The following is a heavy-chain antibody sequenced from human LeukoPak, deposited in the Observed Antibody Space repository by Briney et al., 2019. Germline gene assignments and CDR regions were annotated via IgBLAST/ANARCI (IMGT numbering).Heavy chain of an antibody. D-gene: IGHD4-17*01. CDR3: ARSYGDLTNGFDP. V-gene: IGHV4-59*01. CDR1: GGSISSYY. J-gene: IGHJ5*02. Sequence: TSETLSLTCTVSGGSISSYYWSWIRQPPGKGLEWIGYIYYSGSTNYNPSLKSRVTISVDTSKNQFSLKLSSVTAADTAVYYCARSYGDLTNGFDPGGQGTLVTVSS. CDR2: IYYSGST.